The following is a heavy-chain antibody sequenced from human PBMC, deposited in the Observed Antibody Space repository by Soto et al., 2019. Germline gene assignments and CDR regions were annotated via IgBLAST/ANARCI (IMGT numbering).Heavy chain of an antibody. CDR3: ARDSPDYGGNSRNYYYYSMDV. Sequence: GGSLRLSCAASGFTFSDYCMSWIRQAPGKGLEWVSYISSSGSTIYYADSVKGRFTISRDNAKNSLYLQMNSLRAEDTAVYYCARDSPDYGGNSRNYYYYSMDVWRQGTTVTVSS. CDR1: GFTFSDYC. D-gene: IGHD4-17*01. J-gene: IGHJ6*02. V-gene: IGHV3-11*01. CDR2: ISSSGSTI.